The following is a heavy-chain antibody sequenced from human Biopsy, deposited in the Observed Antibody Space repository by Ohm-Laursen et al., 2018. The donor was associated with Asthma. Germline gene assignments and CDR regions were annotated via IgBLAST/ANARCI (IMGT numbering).Heavy chain of an antibody. J-gene: IGHJ4*02. CDR3: AKRRGYSGHDNDY. CDR1: GFTFSSYG. V-gene: IGHV3-30*18. D-gene: IGHD5-12*01. Sequence: SLRLSCAASGFTFSSYGMDWVRQAPGKGLEWVALMSYDGSIKDYADSVKGRFTISRDNSMNTLYLHMNSLGTEDTAVYYCAKRRGYSGHDNDYWGQGTLVIVSS. CDR2: MSYDGSIK.